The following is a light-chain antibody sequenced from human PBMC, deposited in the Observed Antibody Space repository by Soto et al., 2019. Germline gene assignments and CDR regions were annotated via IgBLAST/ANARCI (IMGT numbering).Light chain of an antibody. CDR1: ESVSSN. V-gene: IGKV3-15*01. Sequence: EIVMTQSPATLSVSPGERAALSCRASESVSSNLAWYQQKPGQAPRLLIYGASTRATGIPARFSGSGSWTEFNLTISSLQSEDLAIYYCQQYNDWPPITFGQGTRLEIK. CDR2: GAS. CDR3: QQYNDWPPIT. J-gene: IGKJ5*01.